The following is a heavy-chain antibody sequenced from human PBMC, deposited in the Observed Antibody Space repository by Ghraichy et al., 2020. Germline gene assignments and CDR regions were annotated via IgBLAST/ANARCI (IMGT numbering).Heavy chain of an antibody. CDR1: GFTVSSNY. Sequence: GGSLRLSCAASGFTVSSNYMSWVRQAPGKGLEWVSVIYSGGSTYYADSVKGRFTISRDNSKNTLYLQMNSLRAEDTAVYYCARGGVGAWGTFDYWGQGTLVTVSS. CDR2: IYSGGST. CDR3: ARGGVGAWGTFDY. V-gene: IGHV3-66*01. J-gene: IGHJ4*02. D-gene: IGHD1-26*01.